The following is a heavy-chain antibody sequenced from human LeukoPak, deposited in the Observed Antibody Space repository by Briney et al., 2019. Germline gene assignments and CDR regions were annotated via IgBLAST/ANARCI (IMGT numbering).Heavy chain of an antibody. CDR1: GFTFSSYA. D-gene: IGHD3-3*01. Sequence: GGSLRLSCAASGFTFSSYAMHWVRQAPGKGLEWVAVISYDGRNKYYADSVKGRFTISRDNSKNTLYLQMNSLRAEDTAVFYCARDGGHSFDYWGRGTLVTVSS. J-gene: IGHJ4*02. CDR2: ISYDGRNK. V-gene: IGHV3-30-3*01. CDR3: ARDGGHSFDY.